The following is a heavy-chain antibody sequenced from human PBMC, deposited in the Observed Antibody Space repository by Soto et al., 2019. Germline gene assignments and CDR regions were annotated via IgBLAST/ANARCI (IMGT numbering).Heavy chain of an antibody. Sequence: ASVKVSCKASGYTFTDYYMHWVRQAPGQGLEWMGWINPTSGGTNYAQRFQGRVTMTRDTSISTAYMELSRLRSDDTAVYYCSKFKYSTSVRYLQHWGQGTPVTVSS. J-gene: IGHJ1*01. CDR3: SKFKYSTSVRYLQH. V-gene: IGHV1-2*02. CDR2: INPTSGGT. CDR1: GYTFTDYY. D-gene: IGHD6-6*01.